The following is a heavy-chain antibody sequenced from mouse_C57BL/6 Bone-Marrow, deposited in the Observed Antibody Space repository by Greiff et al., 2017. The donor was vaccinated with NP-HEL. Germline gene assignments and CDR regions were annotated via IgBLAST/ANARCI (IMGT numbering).Heavy chain of an antibody. J-gene: IGHJ3*01. CDR2: IDPSDSET. Sequence: VQLQQPGAELVRPGSSVKLSCKASGYTFTSYWMHWVKQRPIQGLEWIGNIDPSDSETHYNQKFEDKATLTVDKSSSTAYMQLSSLTSEDSAVYYCARYGYGSSPWFAYWGQGTLVTVSA. V-gene: IGHV1-52*01. CDR1: GYTFTSYW. CDR3: ARYGYGSSPWFAY. D-gene: IGHD1-1*01.